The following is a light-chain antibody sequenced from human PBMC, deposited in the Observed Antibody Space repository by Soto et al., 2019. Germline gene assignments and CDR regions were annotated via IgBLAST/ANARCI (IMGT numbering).Light chain of an antibody. CDR3: QQFNSYPLS. Sequence: DIHLTQSPSFLSASVGDRVTITCRASQGIASSLAWYQQKAGNAPKLLIYAASTLESGVPSRFSGSGPGTEFTLTISSLQPEDFAISYCQQFNSYPLSFGGGTKVEIK. V-gene: IGKV1-9*01. CDR2: AAS. CDR1: QGIASS. J-gene: IGKJ4*01.